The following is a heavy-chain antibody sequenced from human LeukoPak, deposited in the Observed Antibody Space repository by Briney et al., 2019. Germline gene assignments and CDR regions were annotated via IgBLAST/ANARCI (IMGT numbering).Heavy chain of an antibody. CDR2: IYHSGST. J-gene: IGHJ3*02. CDR3: ASLGRYDAFDI. D-gene: IGHD4-17*01. CDR1: GGSISSSNW. V-gene: IGHV4-4*02. Sequence: SETLSLTCAASGGSISSSNWWSWVRQPPGKGLEWIGEIYHSGSTNYNPSLKSRATISVDKSKNQFSLKLSSVTAADTAVYYCASLGRYDAFDIWGQGTMVTVSS.